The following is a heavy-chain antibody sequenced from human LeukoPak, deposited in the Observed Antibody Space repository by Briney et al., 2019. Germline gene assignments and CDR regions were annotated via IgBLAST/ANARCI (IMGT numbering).Heavy chain of an antibody. D-gene: IGHD6-19*01. V-gene: IGHV3-23*01. CDR3: AKERRNNAVAGTDY. CDR2: ITGSGGGS. J-gene: IGHJ4*02. Sequence: PGGSLRLSCAASGFTFSDSAMTWVRQAPGKGLEWVSSITGSGGGSYYADSVKGRFTISRDNSKDTLYLHINTLGAEDTAIYYCAKERRNNAVAGTDYWGQGTLVTVSS. CDR1: GFTFSDSA.